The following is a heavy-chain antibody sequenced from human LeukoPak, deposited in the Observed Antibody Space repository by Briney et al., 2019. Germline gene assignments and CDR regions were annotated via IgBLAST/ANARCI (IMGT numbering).Heavy chain of an antibody. CDR3: ALYESSGYYYSY. J-gene: IGHJ4*02. V-gene: IGHV4-34*01. CDR2: FNHGGST. CDR1: GRSFSDYR. Sequence: SETLSLTCAVYGRSFSDYRWSWIRQPPGKGLEWIGQFNHGGSTNYNPALKSRATISVGTSNNHFSLKLTSVTAADKAVYFCALYESSGYYYSYWGQGTVVTVSS. D-gene: IGHD3-22*01.